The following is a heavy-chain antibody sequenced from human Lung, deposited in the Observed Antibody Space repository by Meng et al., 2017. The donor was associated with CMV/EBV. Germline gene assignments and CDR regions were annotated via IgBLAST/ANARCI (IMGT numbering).Heavy chain of an antibody. CDR3: ARGIYGSVDY. CDR1: GYSISSGYY. CDR2: IYHSGST. J-gene: IGHJ4*02. Sequence: SXTXSLXCTVSGYSISSGYYWGWIRQPPGKGLEWIGSIYHSGSTYYNPSLKSRVTISVDTSKNQLSLRLSSVTAADTAVYYCARGIYGSVDYWGQGTLVNGAS. V-gene: IGHV4-38-2*02. D-gene: IGHD3-10*01.